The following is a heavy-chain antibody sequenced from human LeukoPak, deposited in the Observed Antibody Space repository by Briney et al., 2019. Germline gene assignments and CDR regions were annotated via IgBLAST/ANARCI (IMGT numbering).Heavy chain of an antibody. J-gene: IGHJ5*02. D-gene: IGHD7-27*01. V-gene: IGHV1-2*02. CDR3: ARDHWGSGMAHAA. Sequence: ASVKVSCKASGYTFTGYYMHWVRQAPGQGLEWMGWINPNSGGTNYAQKFQGRVTMTRDTSISTAYMELSRLRSDDTAVYYCARDHWGSGMAHAAWGQGTLVTVSS. CDR2: INPNSGGT. CDR1: GYTFTGYY.